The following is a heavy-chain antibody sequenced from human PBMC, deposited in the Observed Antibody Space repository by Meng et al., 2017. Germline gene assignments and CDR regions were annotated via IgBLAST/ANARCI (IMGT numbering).Heavy chain of an antibody. CDR3: ARVRFTRLLGQTSFPAFDI. V-gene: IGHV3-74*01. J-gene: IGHJ3*02. D-gene: IGHD2/OR15-2a*01. CDR2: INSDGSST. CDR1: GFTFSSYW. Sequence: GESLKISCAASGFTFSSYWTHWVRQAPGKGLVWVSRINSDGSSTSYADSVKGRFTISRDNAKNTLYLQMNSLRAEDTAVYYCARVRFTRLLGQTSFPAFDIWGQGTMVTVSS.